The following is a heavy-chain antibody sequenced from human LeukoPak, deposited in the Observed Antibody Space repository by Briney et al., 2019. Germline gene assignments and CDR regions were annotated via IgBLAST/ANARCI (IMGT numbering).Heavy chain of an antibody. CDR1: GFSFSNSG. CDR3: VKDGEWTFDV. CDR2: IGQDGTTK. J-gene: IGHJ3*01. Sequence: GGSLRLSCAASGFSFSNSGMHWVRQAPGKGLEWVAFIGQDGTTKYNVDSVKGRFTVPGDNPKKMAYLQMNNLRAEDTAIYYCVKDGEWTFDVWGQGTMVTVS. V-gene: IGHV3-30*02. D-gene: IGHD3-3*01.